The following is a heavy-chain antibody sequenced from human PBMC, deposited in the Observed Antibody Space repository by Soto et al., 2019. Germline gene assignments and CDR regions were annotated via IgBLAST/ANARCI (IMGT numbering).Heavy chain of an antibody. CDR3: ASTASSSWILDY. CDR2: IYYSGST. D-gene: IGHD6-13*01. Sequence: LCGGSIRSGGYYWSWIRQHPWKGLEWSGYIYYSGSTYYNPSLKSRVTISVDTSKNQSSLKLSSVTAADTAVYYCASTASSSWILDYWGQGTLVTVSS. V-gene: IGHV4-31*02. CDR1: GGSIRSGGYY. J-gene: IGHJ4*02.